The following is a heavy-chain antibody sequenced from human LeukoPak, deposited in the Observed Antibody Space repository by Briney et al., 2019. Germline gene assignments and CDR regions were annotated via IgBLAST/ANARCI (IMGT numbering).Heavy chain of an antibody. CDR3: ATDYDSSGYYSN. J-gene: IGHJ4*02. CDR1: GGSFSGYY. Sequence: PSETLSLTCAVYGGSFSGYYWSWIRQPPGKGLEWIGGINHSGSTNYNPSLKSRVTVSVDTSKNQFSLKLSSVTAADTAVYYCATDYDSSGYYSNWGQGTLVTVSS. CDR2: INHSGST. D-gene: IGHD3-22*01. V-gene: IGHV4-34*01.